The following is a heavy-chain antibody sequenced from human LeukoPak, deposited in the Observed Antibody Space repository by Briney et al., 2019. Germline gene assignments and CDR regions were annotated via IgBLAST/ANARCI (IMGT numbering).Heavy chain of an antibody. V-gene: IGHV3-21*01. CDR1: GFTFSSYS. D-gene: IGHD6-13*01. Sequence: GGSLRLSCAASGFTFSSYSMNWVRQAPGKGLEWVSSISSSSSYIYYADSVKGRFTISRDNAKNSLYLQMNSLRAEDTAVYYCAREGSSWYRYNWSDPWGQGTLVTVSS. CDR2: ISSSSSYI. J-gene: IGHJ5*02. CDR3: AREGSSWYRYNWSDP.